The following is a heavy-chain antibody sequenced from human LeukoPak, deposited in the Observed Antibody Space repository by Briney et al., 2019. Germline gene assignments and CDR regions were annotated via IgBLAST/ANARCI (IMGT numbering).Heavy chain of an antibody. Sequence: TSETLSLTCTVSGYSISSGYYWSWIRQPPGKGLEWIGEINHSGSTNYNPSLKSRVTISVDTSKNQFSLKLSSVTAADTAVYYCANSRTRGHWGQGTLVTVSS. V-gene: IGHV4-38-2*02. D-gene: IGHD3-10*01. J-gene: IGHJ4*02. CDR2: INHSGST. CDR3: ANSRTRGH. CDR1: GYSISSGYY.